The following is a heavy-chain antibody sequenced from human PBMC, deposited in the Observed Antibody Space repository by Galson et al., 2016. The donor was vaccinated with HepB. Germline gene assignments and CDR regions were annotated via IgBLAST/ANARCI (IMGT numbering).Heavy chain of an antibody. Sequence: QSGAEVKKPGESLKISCKGSGYSFTSYWIGWVRQMPGKGLEWMGIIYPGVSDTRYSPSFQGQVTISADKSISTAYLQWSSLKASDTAMYYCARAYGSGSYNYYYYGIDVWGQGTTVTVSS. CDR3: ARAYGSGSYNYYYYGIDV. CDR2: IYPGVSDT. V-gene: IGHV5-51*01. J-gene: IGHJ6*02. CDR1: GYSFTSYW. D-gene: IGHD3-10*01.